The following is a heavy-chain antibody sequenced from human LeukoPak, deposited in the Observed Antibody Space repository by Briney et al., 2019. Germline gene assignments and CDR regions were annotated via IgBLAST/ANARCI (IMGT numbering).Heavy chain of an antibody. Sequence: SGGSLRLSCAASGFTFSSYGMHWVRQAPGKGLEWVAVISYDGSNKYYADSVKGRFTISRDNSKNTVYLQMDSLRAEDTAVYYCAKDRITMIVVVPFYGMDVWGQGTTVTVSS. D-gene: IGHD3-22*01. CDR3: AKDRITMIVVVPFYGMDV. V-gene: IGHV3-30*18. CDR2: ISYDGSNK. CDR1: GFTFSSYG. J-gene: IGHJ6*02.